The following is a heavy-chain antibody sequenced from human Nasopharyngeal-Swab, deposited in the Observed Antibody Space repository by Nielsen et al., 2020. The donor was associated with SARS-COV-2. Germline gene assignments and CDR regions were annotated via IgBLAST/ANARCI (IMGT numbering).Heavy chain of an antibody. V-gene: IGHV4-34*01. CDR2: INHSGST. J-gene: IGHJ4*02. CDR3: ATPRK. Sequence: GSLRLSCAVYGGSFSGYYWSWIRQPPGKGLEWIGEINHSGSTNYNPSLKSRVTISVDTSKNQFSLKLSSVTAADTAVYYCATPRKWGQGTLVTVSS. CDR1: GGSFSGYY.